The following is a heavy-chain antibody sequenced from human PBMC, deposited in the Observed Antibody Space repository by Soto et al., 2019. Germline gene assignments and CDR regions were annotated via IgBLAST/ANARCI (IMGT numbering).Heavy chain of an antibody. D-gene: IGHD6-6*01. CDR2: IYYSGST. J-gene: IGHJ4*02. CDR1: GGSISSGGYY. CDR3: ARDRSSSSSVLDY. Sequence: QVQLQESGPGLVKPSQTLSLTCTVSGGSISSGGYYWSWIRQHPGKGLEWIGYIYYSGSTYYNPSLKSRVTTSVDTSKNQFSLKLSSVTAADTAVYYCARDRSSSSSVLDYWGQGTLVTVSS. V-gene: IGHV4-31*03.